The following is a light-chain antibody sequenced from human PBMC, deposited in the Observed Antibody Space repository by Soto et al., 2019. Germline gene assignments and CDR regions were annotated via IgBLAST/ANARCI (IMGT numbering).Light chain of an antibody. V-gene: IGKV3-15*01. Sequence: EIVMTQSPATLSVSPGERATLSCRASQSVSSNLAWYQQKPGQAPRLLIYGASTRATGFPARFSGSGSGTEFPLTISTLQSEDFAVYYCQQSNNWPPTFGGGTKVEIK. CDR1: QSVSSN. J-gene: IGKJ4*01. CDR3: QQSNNWPPT. CDR2: GAS.